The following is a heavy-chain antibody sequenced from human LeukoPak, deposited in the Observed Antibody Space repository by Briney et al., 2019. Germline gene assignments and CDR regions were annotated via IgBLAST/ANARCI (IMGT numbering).Heavy chain of an antibody. J-gene: IGHJ4*02. CDR3: VRTDCTGGSCYPNFDY. D-gene: IGHD2-15*01. Sequence: PGRSLRLSCAASGFTLSNYAMHWVRQAPGKGLEWVAVISYDGGNKYYADSVKGRFTISRDNSKNTLYLQMNSLRPEDTAVYYCVRTDCTGGSCYPNFDYWGQGTLVTVSS. CDR2: ISYDGGNK. V-gene: IGHV3-30*01. CDR1: GFTLSNYA.